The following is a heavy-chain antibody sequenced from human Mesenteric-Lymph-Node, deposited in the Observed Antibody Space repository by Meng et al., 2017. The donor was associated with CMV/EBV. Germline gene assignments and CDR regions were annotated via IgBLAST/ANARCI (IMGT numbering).Heavy chain of an antibody. V-gene: IGHV3-23*01. Sequence: GESLKISCAASEITVSSNYMSWVRQAQGKGLEWVSVTYDSGPTYRGGNTYYADSVKGRFTVSRHDSKNTLYLQMNSLRAEDTAIYYCAKNRGNRYCTTTSCHTPEMDVWGQGTTVTVSS. CDR1: EITVSSNY. D-gene: IGHD2-2*02. CDR2: TYDSGPTYRGGNT. J-gene: IGHJ6*02. CDR3: AKNRGNRYCTTTSCHTPEMDV.